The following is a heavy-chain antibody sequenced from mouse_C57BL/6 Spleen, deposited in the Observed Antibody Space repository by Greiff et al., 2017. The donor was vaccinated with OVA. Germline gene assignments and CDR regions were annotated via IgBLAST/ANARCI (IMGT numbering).Heavy chain of an antibody. D-gene: IGHD2-3*01. V-gene: IGHV5-4*01. CDR1: GFTFSSYA. CDR2: ISDGGSYT. J-gene: IGHJ2*01. Sequence: EVQLVESGGGLVKPGGSLKLSCAASGFTFSSYAMSWVRQTPEKRLEWVATISDGGSYTYYPDNVKGRFTLSRDNAKNNLYLQMSHLKSEDTAMYYCARDDGYPYYFDYWGQGTTLTVSS. CDR3: ARDDGYPYYFDY.